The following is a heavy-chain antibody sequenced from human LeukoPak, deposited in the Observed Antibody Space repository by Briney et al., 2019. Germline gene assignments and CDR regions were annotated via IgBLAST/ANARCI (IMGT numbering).Heavy chain of an antibody. CDR2: ISAYNGNT. J-gene: IGHJ4*02. CDR3: ARVYYGSGSYLFHSLYYFDY. V-gene: IGHV1-18*01. CDR1: GGTFSSYA. D-gene: IGHD3-10*01. Sequence: PPASVKVSCKASGGTFSSYAISWVRQAPGQGLEWMGWISAYNGNTNYAQKLQGRVTMTTDTSTSTAYMELRSLRSDDTAVYYCARVYYGSGSYLFHSLYYFDYWGQGTLVTVSS.